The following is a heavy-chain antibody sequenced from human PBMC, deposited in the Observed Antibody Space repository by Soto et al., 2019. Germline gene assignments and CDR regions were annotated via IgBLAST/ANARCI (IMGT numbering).Heavy chain of an antibody. Sequence: QVQLVESGGGLVKPGGSLRLSCAVSGFTFSDYYMSWIRQAPGKGLEWVSHISRSGSTIYHADSVKGRFTISRDNARNSLSLQMNSLRDEDTAVYYCARYDFWSGKLDYWGQGTLVTVSS. CDR2: ISRSGSTI. J-gene: IGHJ4*02. D-gene: IGHD3-3*01. CDR3: ARYDFWSGKLDY. CDR1: GFTFSDYY. V-gene: IGHV3-11*01.